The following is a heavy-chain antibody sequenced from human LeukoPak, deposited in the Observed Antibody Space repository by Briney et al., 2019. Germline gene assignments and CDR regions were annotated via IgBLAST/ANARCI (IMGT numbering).Heavy chain of an antibody. Sequence: SQTLSLTCTVSGGSISSGDHYWSWIRQPPGKGLEWIGYIYYSGSTYYNPSLKSRLTISVDTSKNQFSLKLSSVTAADTAVYYCASRKSKNSSGYYYPLDYWGQGTLVTVSS. V-gene: IGHV4-30-4*01. D-gene: IGHD3-22*01. CDR3: ASRKSKNSSGYYYPLDY. J-gene: IGHJ4*02. CDR1: GGSISSGDHY. CDR2: IYYSGST.